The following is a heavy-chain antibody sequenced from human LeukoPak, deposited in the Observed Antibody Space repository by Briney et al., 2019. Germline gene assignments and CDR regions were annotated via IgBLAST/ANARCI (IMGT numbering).Heavy chain of an antibody. Sequence: GGSLRLSCAASGFTFSSYSMNWDRQAPGKGLEWVSYISSSSSTIYYADSVKGRFTISRDNAKNSLYLQMNSLRDEDTAVYYCASLEYDYVWGSYRSFDYWGQGTLVTVSS. CDR2: ISSSSSTI. V-gene: IGHV3-48*02. D-gene: IGHD3-16*02. CDR1: GFTFSSYS. CDR3: ASLEYDYVWGSYRSFDY. J-gene: IGHJ4*02.